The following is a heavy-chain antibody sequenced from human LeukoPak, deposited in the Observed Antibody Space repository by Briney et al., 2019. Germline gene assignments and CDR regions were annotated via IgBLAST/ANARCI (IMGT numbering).Heavy chain of an antibody. CDR2: ISSSSSTI. J-gene: IGHJ4*02. Sequence: PGGSLRLSCAASGFTFSSYSMNWVRQAPGKGLEWVSYISSSSSTIYYADSVTGRFTIPTDNAKNSLYLQMHSLRAEDTAVYYCARDRAIFGVVSYYFDYWGQGTLVTVSS. V-gene: IGHV3-48*01. D-gene: IGHD3-3*01. CDR3: ARDRAIFGVVSYYFDY. CDR1: GFTFSSYS.